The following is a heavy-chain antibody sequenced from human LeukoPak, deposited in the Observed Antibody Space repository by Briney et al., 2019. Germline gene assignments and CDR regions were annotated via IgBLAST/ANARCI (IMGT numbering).Heavy chain of an antibody. D-gene: IGHD3-22*01. CDR2: INHSGST. J-gene: IGHJ5*02. V-gene: IGHV4-34*01. Sequence: SETLSLTCAVYGGSFSGYYWSWIGQPPGKGLEWIGEINHSGSTNYNPSLKSRVTISVDTSKNQFSLKLSSVTAADTAVYYCARGRMNYYDSSGYYRNWFDPWGQGTLVTVSS. CDR1: GGSFSGYY. CDR3: ARGRMNYYDSSGYYRNWFDP.